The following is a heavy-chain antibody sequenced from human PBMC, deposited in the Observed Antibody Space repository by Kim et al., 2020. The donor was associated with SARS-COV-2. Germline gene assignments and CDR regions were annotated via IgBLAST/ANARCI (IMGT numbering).Heavy chain of an antibody. Sequence: GGTNSNPSLKSRVTISVDTSKNQFSLKLSSVTAADTAVYYCASGLGEARIWGQGTMVTVSS. CDR2: GGT. D-gene: IGHD3-10*01. J-gene: IGHJ3*02. CDR3: ASGLGEARI. V-gene: IGHV4-59*09.